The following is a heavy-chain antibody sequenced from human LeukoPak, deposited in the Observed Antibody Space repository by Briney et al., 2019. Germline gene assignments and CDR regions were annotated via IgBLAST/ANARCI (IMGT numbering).Heavy chain of an antibody. Sequence: GGSLRLSCAASGFTFSSYSMNWVRQAPGKGLEWVSSISSSSSYIYYADSVKGRFTISRDNAKNSLYLQMNSLRAEDTAVYYCAKDWKWPTYYMDVWGKGTTVTVSS. CDR3: AKDWKWPTYYMDV. D-gene: IGHD5-12*01. CDR2: ISSSSSYI. CDR1: GFTFSSYS. J-gene: IGHJ6*03. V-gene: IGHV3-21*01.